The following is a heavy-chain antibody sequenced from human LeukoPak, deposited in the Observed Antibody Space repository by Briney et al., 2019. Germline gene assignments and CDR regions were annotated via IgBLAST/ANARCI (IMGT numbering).Heavy chain of an antibody. D-gene: IGHD6-13*01. CDR1: GYSFTSQD. CDR2: ISPDNGNA. V-gene: IGHV1-3*03. J-gene: IGHJ6*03. Sequence: ASVKVSCKTSGYSFTSQDMHWVRQAPGQRLERVGCISPDNGNAQYSQEFQGRVTITRDTSARTAYMELSSLRSEDTAVYYCARGSPESSSSLRSWWYYYYYYMDVWGKGTTVTISS. CDR3: ARGSPESSSSLRSWWYYYYYYMDV.